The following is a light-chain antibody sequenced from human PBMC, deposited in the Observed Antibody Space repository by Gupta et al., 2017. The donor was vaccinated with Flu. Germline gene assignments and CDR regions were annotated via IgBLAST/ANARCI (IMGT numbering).Light chain of an antibody. V-gene: IGKV3-15*01. J-gene: IGKJ1*01. Sequence: EKWMTTPPATLSVPPGERATLPGRASQSVSSNLAWYQQKPGQAPRLLIYGASTRATGIPARFSGSGSGTEFTLTISSLQSEDFAVYYCQQYNNWPRTFGQGTKVEIK. CDR2: GAS. CDR3: QQYNNWPRT. CDR1: QSVSSN.